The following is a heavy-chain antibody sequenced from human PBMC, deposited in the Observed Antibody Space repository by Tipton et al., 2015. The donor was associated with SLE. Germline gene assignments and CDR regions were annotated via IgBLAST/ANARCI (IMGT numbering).Heavy chain of an antibody. CDR2: ISWNNGNI. V-gene: IGHV3-9*01. CDR3: AKDSEYYYDSRYAFDI. D-gene: IGHD3-22*01. Sequence: SLRLSCSASGFTFDDYAMHWVRQAPGKGLAWVSGISWNNGNIGYADSVKGRFTLSRDNAKNSLYLQMNSLRAEDTALYYCAKDSEYYYDSRYAFDIWGQGTMVTVSS. J-gene: IGHJ3*02. CDR1: GFTFDDYA.